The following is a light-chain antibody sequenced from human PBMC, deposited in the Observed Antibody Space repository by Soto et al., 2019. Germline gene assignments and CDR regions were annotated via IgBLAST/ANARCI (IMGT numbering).Light chain of an antibody. CDR2: GAS. V-gene: IGKV3-20*01. CDR1: QSVSSSY. Sequence: EIVLTQSPGTLSLSPGERATLSCRASQSVSSSYLAWYQQKPGQAPRLLIYGASSRSTGIPDRLSGSGSVTDFNLTITTLEPEDCPVYYCQQYGSSPRTFGPRTKVDIK. J-gene: IGKJ3*01. CDR3: QQYGSSPRT.